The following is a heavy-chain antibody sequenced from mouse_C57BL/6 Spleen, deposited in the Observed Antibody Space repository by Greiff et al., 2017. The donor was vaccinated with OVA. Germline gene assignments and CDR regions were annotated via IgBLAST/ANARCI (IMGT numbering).Heavy chain of an antibody. J-gene: IGHJ1*03. CDR3: ARASRGKGYFDV. V-gene: IGHV1-82*01. CDR1: GYAFSSSW. CDR2: IYPGDGDT. D-gene: IGHD6-1*01. Sequence: QVQLQQSGPELVKPGASVKISCKASGYAFSSSWMNWVKQRPGKGLEWIGRIYPGDGDTNYNGKFKGKATLTADKSSSTAYMQLSSLTSEDSAVYCCARASRGKGYFDVWGTGTTVTVSS.